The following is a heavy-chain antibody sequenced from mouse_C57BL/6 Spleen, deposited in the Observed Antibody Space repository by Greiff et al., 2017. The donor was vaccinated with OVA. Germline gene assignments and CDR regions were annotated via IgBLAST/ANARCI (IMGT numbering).Heavy chain of an antibody. Sequence: LQESGPELVKPGASVKISCKASGYAFSSSWMTWVKQRPGKGLEWIGRIYPGDGDTNYNGKFKGKATLTADKSSSTAYMQLGSLTSEDSAVYFCARYYGSSYWYFDVWGTGTTVTVSS. CDR3: ARYYGSSYWYFDV. D-gene: IGHD1-1*01. J-gene: IGHJ1*03. V-gene: IGHV1-82*01. CDR1: GYAFSSSW. CDR2: IYPGDGDT.